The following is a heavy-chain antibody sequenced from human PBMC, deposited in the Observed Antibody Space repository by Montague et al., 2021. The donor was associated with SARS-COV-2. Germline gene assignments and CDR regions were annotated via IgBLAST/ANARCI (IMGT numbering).Heavy chain of an antibody. V-gene: IGHV4-4*09. CDR2: ISSNGKT. Sequence: SETLSLNCTVSGGSINDHYRSWIRQSPGKGLEWIGYISSNGKTNYNPSLKSRVTLSADASRNEFSLKLDSVTAADTAVYFCVRRGYYDSAGYHWHLDLWGRGMPVTVSS. J-gene: IGHJ2*01. CDR1: GGSINDHY. D-gene: IGHD3-22*01. CDR3: VRRGYYDSAGYHWHLDL.